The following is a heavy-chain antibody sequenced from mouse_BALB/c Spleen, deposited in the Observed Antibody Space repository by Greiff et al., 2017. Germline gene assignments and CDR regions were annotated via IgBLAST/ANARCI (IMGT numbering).Heavy chain of an antibody. CDR1: GFTFSSYT. J-gene: IGHJ4*01. D-gene: IGHD2-12*01. Sequence: EVKLMESGGGLVKPGGSLKLSCAASGFTFSSYTMSWVRQTPEKRLEWVATISSGGGNTYSPDSVKGRFTISRDNAKNNLYLQMSSLRSEDTALYYCARSYYTAMDYWGQGTSVTVSS. CDR3: ARSYYTAMDY. V-gene: IGHV5-9*03. CDR2: ISSGGGNT.